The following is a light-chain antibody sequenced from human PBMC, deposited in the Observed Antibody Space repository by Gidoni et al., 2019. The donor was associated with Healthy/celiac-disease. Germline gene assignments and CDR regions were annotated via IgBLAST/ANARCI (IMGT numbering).Light chain of an antibody. Sequence: EIVLTQSPGTLSLSTGERATLSCRASQSVSSSYLAWYQQKPGQAPRLLIYGASSRATGIPDRFSGSGSVTDFTLTISRLEPEDFAVYYCQQYGSSLVTFGQGTKLEIK. CDR2: GAS. J-gene: IGKJ2*01. CDR1: QSVSSSY. CDR3: QQYGSSLVT. V-gene: IGKV3-20*01.